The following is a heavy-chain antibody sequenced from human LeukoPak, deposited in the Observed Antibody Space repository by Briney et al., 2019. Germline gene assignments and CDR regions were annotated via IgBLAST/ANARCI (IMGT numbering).Heavy chain of an antibody. D-gene: IGHD3-22*01. V-gene: IGHV3-23*01. CDR1: GFTFSSYA. J-gene: IGHJ3*02. CDR3: AKDHQVVVAPQGAFDI. CDR2: ISGSGGST. Sequence: PGGSLRLSCAASGFTFSSYAMSWVRQAPGKGLEWVSAISGSGGSTYYADSVKGRFTISRDNSKNTLYLQMNSLRAEDTAVYYCAKDHQVVVAPQGAFDIWGQGTMVAVSS.